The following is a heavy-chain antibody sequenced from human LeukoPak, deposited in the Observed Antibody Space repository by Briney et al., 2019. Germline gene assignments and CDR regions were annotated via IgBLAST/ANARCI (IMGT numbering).Heavy chain of an antibody. CDR3: ARGKNRWYYYDSSGQNWFDP. D-gene: IGHD3-22*01. Sequence: SETLSLTCAVYGGSFSGYYWSWIRQPPGKGLEWIGEINHSGSTNYNPSLKSRVTISVDTFKNQFSLKLSSVTAADTAVYYCARGKNRWYYYDSSGQNWFDPWGQGTLVTVSS. V-gene: IGHV4-34*01. CDR1: GGSFSGYY. CDR2: INHSGST. J-gene: IGHJ5*02.